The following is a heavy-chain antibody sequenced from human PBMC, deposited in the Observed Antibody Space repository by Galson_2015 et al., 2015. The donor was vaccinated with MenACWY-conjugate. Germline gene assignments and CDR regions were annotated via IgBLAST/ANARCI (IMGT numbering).Heavy chain of an antibody. CDR3: AREHILTGHILDY. V-gene: IGHV3-23*01. CDR1: GFTFSSHG. CDR2: IRSSGGKT. D-gene: IGHD3-9*01. Sequence: SLRLSCAASGFTFSSHGMSWARQAPGKGLEWVSAIRSSGGKTYYADSVKGRFTISRDNSENTLYLQMNILRAEDTAVYYCAREHILTGHILDYCGQGNLVTVSS. J-gene: IGHJ4*02.